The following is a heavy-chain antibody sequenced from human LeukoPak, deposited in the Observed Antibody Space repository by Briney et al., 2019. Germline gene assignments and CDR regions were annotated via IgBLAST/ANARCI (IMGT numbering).Heavy chain of an antibody. CDR1: GFAVGSNY. CDR3: DCSSTSCPSY. CDR2: ISGSGGST. V-gene: IGHV3-23*01. D-gene: IGHD2-2*01. Sequence: GGSLRLSCVASGFAVGSNYMSWVRQAPGKGLEWVSAISGSGGSTYYADSVKGRFTISRDNSKNTLYLQMNSLRAEDTAVYYCDCSSTSCPSYWGQGTLVTVSS. J-gene: IGHJ4*02.